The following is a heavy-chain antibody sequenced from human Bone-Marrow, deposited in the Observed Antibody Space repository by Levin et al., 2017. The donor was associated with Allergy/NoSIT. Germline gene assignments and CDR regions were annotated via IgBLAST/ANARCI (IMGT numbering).Heavy chain of an antibody. V-gene: IGHV4-59*01. J-gene: IGHJ5*02. CDR3: ARDSRMATTGGEYNWFEP. Sequence: SETLSLTCTVSGGSISGYYWSWIRQPPGKGLEWIGYMYYSGSTNYTNYNPSLKSRVTISVDTSKNQSSLKLSSVTAADTAVYYCARDSRMATTGGEYNWFEPWGQGTLVTVSS. CDR2: MYYSGSTNYT. D-gene: IGHD1-1*01. CDR1: GGSISGYY.